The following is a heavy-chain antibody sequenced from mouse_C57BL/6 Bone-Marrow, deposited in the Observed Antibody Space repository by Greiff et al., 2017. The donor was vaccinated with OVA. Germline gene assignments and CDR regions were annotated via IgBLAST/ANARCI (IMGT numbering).Heavy chain of an antibody. J-gene: IGHJ4*01. CDR1: GFNITDYY. Sequence: VQLQQSGAELVKPGASVKLSCTASGFNITDYYMHWVKQRTEQGLEWIGRIDPEDGETKYAPKFQGKATIPADTSSNTAYLQLSSLTSEDTAVYYCARGGYDEGGYYAMDYWGQGTSVTVSS. V-gene: IGHV14-2*01. CDR2: IDPEDGET. D-gene: IGHD2-2*01. CDR3: ARGGYDEGGYYAMDY.